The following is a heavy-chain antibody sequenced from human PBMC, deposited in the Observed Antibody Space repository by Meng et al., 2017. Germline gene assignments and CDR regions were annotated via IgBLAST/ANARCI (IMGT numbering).Heavy chain of an antibody. D-gene: IGHD6-19*01. Sequence: VELVEAGGGLCRPGGSLNLSCPVFGVSFIDSDIHWVRQASGKGLEWVGRIGGRPKSYAAAYAAPVRGRFTISRDDSRNTAYLQMNSLKTEDSAVYYCTIYIRGHIWGQGTMVTVSS. CDR1: GVSFIDSD. CDR2: IGGRPKSYAA. J-gene: IGHJ3*02. V-gene: IGHV3-73*02. CDR3: TIYIRGHI.